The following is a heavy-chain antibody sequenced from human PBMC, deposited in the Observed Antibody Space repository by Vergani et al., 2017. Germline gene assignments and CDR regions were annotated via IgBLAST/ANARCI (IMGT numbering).Heavy chain of an antibody. CDR3: ARLAAAYYYYYMDV. D-gene: IGHD6-13*01. V-gene: IGHV3-48*03. Sequence: EVQLVESGGGLVQPGGSLRLSCAASGFTFSSYEMNWVRQAPGKGLEWVSYISSSGSTLYYADSVKGRFTISRDNAKNSLYLQMNSLRAEDTAVYYCARLAAAYYYYYMDVWGKGTTVTVSS. J-gene: IGHJ6*03. CDR2: ISSSGSTL. CDR1: GFTFSSYE.